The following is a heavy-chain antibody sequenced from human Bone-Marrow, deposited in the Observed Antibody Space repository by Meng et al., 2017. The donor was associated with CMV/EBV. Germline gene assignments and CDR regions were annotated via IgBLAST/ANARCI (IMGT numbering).Heavy chain of an antibody. Sequence: SETLSLTCTVSGDSINSRSYYWDWIRQPPGKGLEWIGSFYYSGSTYYNPSLNSRVTISVDTSKNQFSLKLSSVTAADTAVYYCARRCGGDCWGGMDVWGQGNTVNV. D-gene: IGHD2-21*01. CDR1: GDSINSRSYY. V-gene: IGHV4-39*07. J-gene: IGHJ6*02. CDR3: ARRCGGDCWGGMDV. CDR2: FYYSGST.